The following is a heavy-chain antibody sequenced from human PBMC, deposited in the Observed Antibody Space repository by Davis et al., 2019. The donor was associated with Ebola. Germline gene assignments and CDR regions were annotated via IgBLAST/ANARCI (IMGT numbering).Heavy chain of an antibody. D-gene: IGHD2-21*01. CDR1: GFTFSSYE. V-gene: IGHV3-48*03. CDR2: ISSSGSTI. Sequence: PGGSLRLSCAASGFTFSSYEMNWVRQAPGKGLEWVSYISSSGSTIYYADSVKGRFTISRDNAKNSLCLQMNSLRAEDTAVYYCARGGHIVVVIANTPTDWYFDLWGRGTLVTVSS. J-gene: IGHJ2*01. CDR3: ARGGHIVVVIANTPTDWYFDL.